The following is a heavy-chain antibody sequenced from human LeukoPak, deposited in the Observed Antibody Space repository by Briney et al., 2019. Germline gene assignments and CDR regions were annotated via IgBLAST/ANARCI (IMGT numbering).Heavy chain of an antibody. D-gene: IGHD2-2*02. V-gene: IGHV4-39*01. CDR3: ATAPVSCSSTSCHIHQFDY. J-gene: IGHJ4*02. Sequence: PSETLSLTCTVSGGPISSSSYYWGWIRQPPGKGLEWIGSIYYSGSTYYNPSLKSRVTISVDTSKNQFSLKLSSVTAADTAVYYCATAPVSCSSTSCHIHQFDYWGQGTLVTVSS. CDR2: IYYSGST. CDR1: GGPISSSSYY.